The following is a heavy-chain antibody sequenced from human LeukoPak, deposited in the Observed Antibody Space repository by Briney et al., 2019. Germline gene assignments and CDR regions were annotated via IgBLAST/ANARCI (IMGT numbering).Heavy chain of an antibody. CDR3: ARDFRGGWPGIAVGWWGYYFDY. J-gene: IGHJ4*02. CDR2: ISSSSSYT. V-gene: IGHV3-11*06. D-gene: IGHD6-19*01. CDR1: GFTFSDYY. Sequence: GGSLRLSCAASGFTFSDYYMSWIRQAPGKGLEWVSYISSSSSYTNYADSVKGRFTISRDNAKNSLYLQMNSLRAEDTAVYYCARDFRGGWPGIAVGWWGYYFDYWGQGTLVTVSS.